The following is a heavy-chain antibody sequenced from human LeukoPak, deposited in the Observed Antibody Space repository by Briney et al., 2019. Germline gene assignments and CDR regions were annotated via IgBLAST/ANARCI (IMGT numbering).Heavy chain of an antibody. V-gene: IGHV3-30*04. CDR1: GFTFSSYA. CDR3: AKEGRGYSYGHYFDY. Sequence: GRSLRLSCAASGFTFSSYAMHWVRQAPGKGLEWVAVISYDGSNKYYADSVKGRFTISRDNSKNMLYLQMNSLRAEDTAVYYCAKEGRGYSYGHYFDYWGQGTLVTVSS. CDR2: ISYDGSNK. J-gene: IGHJ4*02. D-gene: IGHD5-18*01.